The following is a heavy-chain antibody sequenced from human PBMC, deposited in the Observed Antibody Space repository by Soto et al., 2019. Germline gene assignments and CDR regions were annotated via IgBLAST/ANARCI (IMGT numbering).Heavy chain of an antibody. CDR3: ARDPWAADY. CDR1: GFTVSTKY. D-gene: IGHD3-16*01. J-gene: IGHJ4*02. Sequence: EVPLVESGGGLVQPGVSLSLSCAASGFTVSTKYMSWVRQAPGKGLEWVSVIYSGGSTFYADSVRSRFTISRDNSKNTVNLQMNSLRAEDTAVYYCARDPWAADYWGQGSLVTVSS. V-gene: IGHV3-66*01. CDR2: IYSGGST.